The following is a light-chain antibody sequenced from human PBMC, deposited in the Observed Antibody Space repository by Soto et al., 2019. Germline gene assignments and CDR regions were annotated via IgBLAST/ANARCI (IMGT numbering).Light chain of an antibody. Sequence: EIVLTQSPVTLSLSPGERATLSCRASQSVSSSFLAWYQQKPGQAPRLLIYGASSRATGIPDRFSGSGSGTDFTPTISRLEPEDFALYYCQQYANSRTFGQGTKVDIK. V-gene: IGKV3-20*01. J-gene: IGKJ1*01. CDR1: QSVSSSF. CDR2: GAS. CDR3: QQYANSRT.